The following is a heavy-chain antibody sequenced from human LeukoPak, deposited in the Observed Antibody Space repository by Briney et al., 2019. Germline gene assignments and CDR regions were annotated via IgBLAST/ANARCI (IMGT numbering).Heavy chain of an antibody. V-gene: IGHV3-33*01. CDR2: IGKEGSNK. CDR3: AREGEKRRAVAVAGPFDY. Sequence: GGPLEFSGEPPEFTFITYGIHGAGQAPAKGRGGGAVIGKEGSNKYYADSVKGRFTISRDNSKNTLYPQMNSLRAEDTAVYYCAREGEKRRAVAVAGPFDYWGQGTLVTVSS. J-gene: IGHJ4*02. CDR1: EFTFITYG. D-gene: IGHD6-19*01.